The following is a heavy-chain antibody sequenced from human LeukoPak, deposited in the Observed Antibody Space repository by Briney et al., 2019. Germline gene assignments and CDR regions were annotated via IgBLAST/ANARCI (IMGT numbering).Heavy chain of an antibody. CDR3: ARGGSGSYNFDY. J-gene: IGHJ4*02. Sequence: GGSLRLSCGASGFTFSSYWMSWVRQAPGKGLEWVANIKQDGSEKYYVDSMKGRFTISRDNAKNSLYLQMNSLRAEDTAVYYCARGGSGSYNFDYWGQGTLVTVSS. D-gene: IGHD1-26*01. V-gene: IGHV3-7*01. CDR2: IKQDGSEK. CDR1: GFTFSSYW.